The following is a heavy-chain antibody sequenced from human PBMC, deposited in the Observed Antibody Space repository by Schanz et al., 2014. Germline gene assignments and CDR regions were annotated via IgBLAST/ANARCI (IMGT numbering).Heavy chain of an antibody. CDR3: ARDFHGYGPHLDY. J-gene: IGHJ4*02. CDR1: GFAFSSYA. D-gene: IGHD5-12*01. V-gene: IGHV3-23*01. CDR2: ISGRDGST. Sequence: EVQLLESGGGLVQPGGSLRLSCLASGFAFSSYAMSWVRQAPGKGLEWVSAISGRDGSTYYADSVRGRFTVSRDNSKNTLYLQLNSLRAEDTAVYYCARDFHGYGPHLDYWGQGSLVTVSS.